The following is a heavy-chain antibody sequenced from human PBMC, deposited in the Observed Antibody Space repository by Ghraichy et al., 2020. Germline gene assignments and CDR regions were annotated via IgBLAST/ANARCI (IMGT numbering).Heavy chain of an antibody. Sequence: GESLNISCAASGFIFSTYAMHWVRQAPGKGLEYVSAINNDGSSTSYASSVQGRFTISRDNSKNTLYLQMGSLRAEDMAVYYCSRVTVAGSPYHFYGMDVWGQGTTVTVSS. CDR3: SRVTVAGSPYHFYGMDV. V-gene: IGHV3-64*01. CDR1: GFIFSTYA. CDR2: INNDGSST. J-gene: IGHJ6*02.